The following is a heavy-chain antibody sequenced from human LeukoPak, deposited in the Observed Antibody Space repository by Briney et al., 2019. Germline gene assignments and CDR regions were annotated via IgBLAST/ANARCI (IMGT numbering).Heavy chain of an antibody. D-gene: IGHD2-15*01. Sequence: GASVKVSCKASGYTFTSYGISWVRQAPGQGLEWMGWISVYNGNTNYSQSLQGRVSVTIDTSATTAYMELRSLRSDDTAVYYCARDSGFCSGGSCYPPAQSYWGQGTLVTVSS. J-gene: IGHJ4*02. CDR1: GYTFTSYG. CDR2: ISVYNGNT. CDR3: ARDSGFCSGGSCYPPAQSY. V-gene: IGHV1-18*01.